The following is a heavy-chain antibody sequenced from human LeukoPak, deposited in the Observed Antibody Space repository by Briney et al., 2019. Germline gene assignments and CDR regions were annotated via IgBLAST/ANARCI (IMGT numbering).Heavy chain of an antibody. CDR1: GFTFDDYA. D-gene: IGHD3-10*01. Sequence: GGSLRLSCAASGFTFDDYAMNWVRQAPGKGLEWVSGINWNGGSTYYRDSVKGRFTISRDNAKNSLYLQMNSLRAEETALYYCAKGGIGAFDIWGQGTMVTVSS. CDR2: INWNGGST. V-gene: IGHV3-20*04. CDR3: AKGGIGAFDI. J-gene: IGHJ3*02.